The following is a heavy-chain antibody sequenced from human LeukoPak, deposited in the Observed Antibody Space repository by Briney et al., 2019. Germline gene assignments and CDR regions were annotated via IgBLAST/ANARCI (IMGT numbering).Heavy chain of an antibody. Sequence: ETLSLTCTVSGGSISSSSDHWGWIRQPPGKGLEWVANIKHDGSEKYYVDSVRGRFTISRDNAKNSLFLQMNSLRVEDTAVYFCARDSPPGDFEYWGQRTLVTVSS. V-gene: IGHV3-7*01. CDR1: GGSISSSSDH. CDR3: ARDSPPGDFEY. D-gene: IGHD3-10*01. CDR2: IKHDGSEK. J-gene: IGHJ4*02.